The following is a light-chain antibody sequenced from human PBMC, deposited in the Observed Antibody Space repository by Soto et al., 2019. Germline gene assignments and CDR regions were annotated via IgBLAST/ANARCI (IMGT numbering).Light chain of an antibody. Sequence: DIQMTQSPSSLSAPVGDRVIITCRASRSIGTNLNWYQQKPGKAPKLVVFAASSLQYGVPSRFSGSGSGTDFTLTISSLQPEDFATYSCHQSFSVPYTFGQGTRLE. CDR1: RSIGTN. J-gene: IGKJ2*01. CDR2: AAS. CDR3: HQSFSVPYT. V-gene: IGKV1-39*01.